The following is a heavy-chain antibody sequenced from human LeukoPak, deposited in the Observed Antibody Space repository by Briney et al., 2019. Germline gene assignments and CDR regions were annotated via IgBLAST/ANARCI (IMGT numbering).Heavy chain of an antibody. J-gene: IGHJ4*02. CDR3: ARYYCSGGSCSFDY. Sequence: PGGSLRLSCAASGFTFSSYSMNWVRQAPGKGLEWFSSISSSSSYIYYADSVKGRLTISRDNAKNSLYLQMNSLRAEDTAVYYCARYYCSGGSCSFDYWGQGTLVTVSS. CDR2: ISSSSSYI. D-gene: IGHD2-15*01. CDR1: GFTFSSYS. V-gene: IGHV3-21*01.